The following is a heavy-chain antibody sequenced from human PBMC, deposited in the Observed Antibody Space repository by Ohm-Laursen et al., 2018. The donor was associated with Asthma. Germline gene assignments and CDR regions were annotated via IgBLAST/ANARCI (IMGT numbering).Heavy chain of an antibody. V-gene: IGHV2-70*04. CDR1: GFSLTTPGVG. CDR3: ARIYGSGPYDY. Sequence: TQTLTLTCTFSGFSLTTPGVGVGWIRQPPGKALEWLARIDWDDDKIYSTSLKTRLTISKDTSKNQVVLTMTKMDPVDTATYYCARIYGSGPYDYWGQGTLVTVSS. D-gene: IGHD3-10*01. J-gene: IGHJ4*02. CDR2: IDWDDDK.